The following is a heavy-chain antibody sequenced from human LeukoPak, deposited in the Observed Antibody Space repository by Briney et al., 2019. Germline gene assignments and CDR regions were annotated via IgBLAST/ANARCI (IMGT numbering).Heavy chain of an antibody. CDR1: GFTFSSYA. D-gene: IGHD1-26*01. J-gene: IGHJ3*02. Sequence: GGSLRLSCAASGFTFSSYAMHWVRQAPGKGLEWAAVISSDGNTKYYADSVKGRFTISRNNSNNTLYLQMNSLRADDTAIYYCARRRIVGSTDDAFDIWGQGTMVTLSS. CDR3: ARRRIVGSTDDAFDI. CDR2: ISSDGNTK. V-gene: IGHV3-30-3*01.